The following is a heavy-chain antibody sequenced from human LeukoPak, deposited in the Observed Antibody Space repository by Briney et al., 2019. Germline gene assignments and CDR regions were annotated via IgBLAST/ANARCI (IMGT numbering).Heavy chain of an antibody. J-gene: IGHJ3*02. CDR3: ARGHTSRKAFDI. D-gene: IGHD6-13*01. CDR2: INPNSGGT. CDR1: GYTFTGYY. V-gene: IGHV1-2*02. Sequence: ASVKVSCKASGYTFTGYYMHWVRQAPGQGLEWMGWINPNSGGTNYAQEFQGRVTMTRDTSISTAYMELSRLRSDDTAVYYCARGHTSRKAFDIWGQGTMVTVSS.